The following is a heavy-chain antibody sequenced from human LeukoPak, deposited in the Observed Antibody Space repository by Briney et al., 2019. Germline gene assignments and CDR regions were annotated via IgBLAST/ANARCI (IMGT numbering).Heavy chain of an antibody. D-gene: IGHD3-16*02. CDR1: GGSISSSSYY. V-gene: IGHV4-31*03. Sequence: SETLSLTCTVSGGSISSSSYYWSWIRQHPGKGLEWIGYIYYSGSTYYNPSLKSRVTMSVDTSKNQFSLKLSSVTAADTAVYYCARESAGGYMITFGGVIDPDYWGQGTLVTVSS. CDR2: IYYSGST. CDR3: ARESAGGYMITFGGVIDPDY. J-gene: IGHJ4*02.